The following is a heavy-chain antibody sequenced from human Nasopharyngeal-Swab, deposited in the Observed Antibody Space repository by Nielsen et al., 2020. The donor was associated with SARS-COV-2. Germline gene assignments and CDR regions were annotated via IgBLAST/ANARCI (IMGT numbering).Heavy chain of an antibody. CDR2: IYYSGST. CDR1: GGSISTYY. CDR3: ARDKAGTIDY. D-gene: IGHD1-7*01. Sequence: SETLSLPCTVSGGSISTYYWSWIRQPPGKGLEWIGYIYYSGSTNYNPSLKSRVAISVDTSKNQFSLKLSSVTAADTAVYYCARDKAGTIDYWGQGTLVTVSS. J-gene: IGHJ4*02. V-gene: IGHV4-59*13.